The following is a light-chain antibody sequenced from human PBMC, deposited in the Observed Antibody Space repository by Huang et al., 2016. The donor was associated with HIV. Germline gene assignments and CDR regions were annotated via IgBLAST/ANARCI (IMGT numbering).Light chain of an antibody. CDR1: QTIKNIY. Sequence: EIVLTQSPDTLSLSPGERATVSCRGSQTIKNIYLAWYQQKPGQGTRLLIYGASSRATDIPDRCSGSGSGTDFTLTINRLEPEDFAVYYCQQYDSSQGISFGQGTRLEMK. CDR2: GAS. CDR3: QQYDSSQGIS. J-gene: IGKJ5*01. V-gene: IGKV3-20*01.